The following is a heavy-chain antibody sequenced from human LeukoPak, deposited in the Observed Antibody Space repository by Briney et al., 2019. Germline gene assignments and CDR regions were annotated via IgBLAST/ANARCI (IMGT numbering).Heavy chain of an antibody. V-gene: IGHV3-23*01. CDR1: GFTFSSYA. Sequence: GGSLRLSCAASGFTFSSYAMSWVRQAPGRGLEWVSLISGSGATVTYYADSVKGRFTISRDNSKNTLYPQMNSLRAEDTAVYFCAKWIYSSSKFDYWGQGTLVTVSS. D-gene: IGHD3-10*01. J-gene: IGHJ4*02. CDR3: AKWIYSSSKFDY. CDR2: ISGSGATVT.